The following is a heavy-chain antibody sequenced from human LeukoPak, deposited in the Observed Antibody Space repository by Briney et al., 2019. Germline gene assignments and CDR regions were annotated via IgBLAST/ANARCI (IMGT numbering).Heavy chain of an antibody. CDR2: ISGSGGST. D-gene: IGHD3-3*01. J-gene: IGHJ4*02. CDR3: AKTSDYDFWSGYELDGYFDY. V-gene: IGHV3-23*01. Sequence: GGSLRLSCAASGFTFSSYAMSWVRQAPGKGLEWVSAISGSGGSTYYADSVKGRFTISRDNSKNTLYLQMNSLRAEDTAVYYCAKTSDYDFWSGYELDGYFDYWGQGTLATVSS. CDR1: GFTFSSYA.